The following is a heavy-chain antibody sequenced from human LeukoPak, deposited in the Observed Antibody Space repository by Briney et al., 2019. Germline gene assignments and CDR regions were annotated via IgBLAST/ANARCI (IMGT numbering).Heavy chain of an antibody. CDR1: GVPFNDYY. CDR3: TRMTTGHDY. V-gene: IGHV4-34*01. J-gene: IGHJ4*02. D-gene: IGHD4-17*01. Sequence: PSETLSLTCAVSGVPFNDYYWSWVRQTPGKGLEWIGEINHSGYTNDSPSLKSRVTLSIDTSRKQFSLNVRSVTVADTGIYYCTRMTTGHDYWGQGTLVTVSS. CDR2: INHSGYT.